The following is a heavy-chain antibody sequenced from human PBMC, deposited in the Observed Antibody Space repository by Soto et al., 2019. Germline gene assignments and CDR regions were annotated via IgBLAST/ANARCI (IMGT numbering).Heavy chain of an antibody. J-gene: IGHJ4*02. Sequence: QVQLVESGGGVVQPGRSLRLSCAASGFTFSSYGMHWVRQAPGKGLEWVAVISYDGSNKYYADSVKGRFTISRDNSKNTLYLQMNSLRAEDTAVYYCAKDRSYYYDSSGLFDYWGQGTLVTVSS. D-gene: IGHD3-22*01. CDR3: AKDRSYYYDSSGLFDY. CDR1: GFTFSSYG. V-gene: IGHV3-30*18. CDR2: ISYDGSNK.